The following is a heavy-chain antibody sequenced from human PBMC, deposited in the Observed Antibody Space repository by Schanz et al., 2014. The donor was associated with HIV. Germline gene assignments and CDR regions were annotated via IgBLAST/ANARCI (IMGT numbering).Heavy chain of an antibody. CDR2: MWYDESHK. D-gene: IGHD2-8*01. J-gene: IGHJ2*01. CDR3: ARDESAQWFFDV. Sequence: VQLEESGGGVVQPGRSLRLSCTASGFTFSSSGMHWVRQAPGKGLEWVAAMWYDESHKGYADSVKGRFTISRDNSKNTLYLQMNSLRAEDTAVYYCARDESAQWFFDVWGRGTLVTVSS. V-gene: IGHV3-33*01. CDR1: GFTFSSSG.